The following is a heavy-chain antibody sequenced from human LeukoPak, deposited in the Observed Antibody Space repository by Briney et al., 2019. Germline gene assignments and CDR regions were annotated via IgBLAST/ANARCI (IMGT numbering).Heavy chain of an antibody. CDR1: GFPLSSYS. D-gene: IGHD2-15*01. Sequence: GGSLRLSCAASGFPLSSYSINWVRQAPGKGLEWVSYISSSGSAIYYVDSVKGRLTVSRDNAKNSLFLQMNSPRAEDTAVYYCVRVKGSYFDYWGQGALVTVSS. CDR3: VRVKGSYFDY. J-gene: IGHJ4*02. V-gene: IGHV3-48*01. CDR2: ISSSGSAI.